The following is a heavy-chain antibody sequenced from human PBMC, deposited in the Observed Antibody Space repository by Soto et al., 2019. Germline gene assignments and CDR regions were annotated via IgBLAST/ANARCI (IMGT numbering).Heavy chain of an antibody. CDR3: AKDGDSSGYPDC. J-gene: IGHJ4*02. V-gene: IGHV3-30*18. D-gene: IGHD3-22*01. CDR2: ISYDGSNK. Sequence: PGGSLRLSCAASGFTFSSYGMHWVRQAPGKGLEWVAVISYDGSNKYYADSVKGRFTISRDNSKNTLYLQMNSLRAEDTAVYYCAKDGDSSGYPDCWGQGTLVTVSS. CDR1: GFTFSSYG.